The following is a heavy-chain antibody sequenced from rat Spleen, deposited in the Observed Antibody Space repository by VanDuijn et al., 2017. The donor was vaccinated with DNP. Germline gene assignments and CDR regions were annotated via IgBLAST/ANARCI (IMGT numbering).Heavy chain of an antibody. D-gene: IGHD1-11*01. CDR1: GFTFSNYD. J-gene: IGHJ2*01. CDR3: AKHDGTEGIDFDY. V-gene: IGHV5-29*01. CDR2: ISYDGSST. Sequence: EVQLVESDGGLVQPGGSLKLSCAASGFTFSNYDMAWVRQAPTKGLEWVATISYDGSSTYYRDSVKGRFTISRDNAKSTLSLQMDSLRSEDTATYYCAKHDGTEGIDFDYWGQGVMVTVSS.